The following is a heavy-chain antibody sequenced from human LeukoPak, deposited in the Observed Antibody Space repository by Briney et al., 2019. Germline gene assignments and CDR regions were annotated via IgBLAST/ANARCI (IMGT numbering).Heavy chain of an antibody. CDR1: GFSLSSGYY. D-gene: IGHD2-15*01. J-gene: IGHJ5*02. Sequence: SETLSLTCAVSGFSLSSGYYWGWIRQPPGKGLEWIGSIYHSGSTYYNPSLKSRVTISVDTSKNQFSQKLSSVTAGDTEVYNCGTDYRCSGASCYPRGGNWFDPWGQGTLVTVSS. V-gene: IGHV4-38-2*01. CDR2: IYHSGST. CDR3: GTDYRCSGASCYPRGGNWFDP.